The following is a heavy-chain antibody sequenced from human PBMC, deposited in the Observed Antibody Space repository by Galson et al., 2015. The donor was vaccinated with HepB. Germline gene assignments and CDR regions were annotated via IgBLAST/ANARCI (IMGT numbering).Heavy chain of an antibody. CDR2: ISSSSSYT. Sequence: SLRLSCAASGFTFSDYYMSWIRQAPGKGLEWVSYISSSSSYTNYADSVKGRFTISRDNAKNSLYLQMISLSAEDTAVYYCVRVTTAFGGWGQGTQVTVSS. D-gene: IGHD3-3*01. V-gene: IGHV3-11*06. CDR3: VRVTTAFGG. J-gene: IGHJ4*02. CDR1: GFTFSDYY.